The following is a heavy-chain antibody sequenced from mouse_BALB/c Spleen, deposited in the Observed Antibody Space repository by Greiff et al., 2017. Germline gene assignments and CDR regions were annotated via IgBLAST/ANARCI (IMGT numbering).Heavy chain of an antibody. V-gene: IGHV5-6*01. D-gene: IGHD2-3*01. CDR3: ARQGDGYYSWFAY. CDR1: GFTFSSYG. Sequence: EVQRVESGGDLVKPGGSLKLSCAASGFTFSSYGMSWVRQTPDKRLEWVATISSGGSYTYYPDSVKGRFTISRDNAKNTLYLQMSSLKSEDTAMYYCARQGDGYYSWFAYWGQGTLVTVSA. J-gene: IGHJ3*01. CDR2: ISSGGSYT.